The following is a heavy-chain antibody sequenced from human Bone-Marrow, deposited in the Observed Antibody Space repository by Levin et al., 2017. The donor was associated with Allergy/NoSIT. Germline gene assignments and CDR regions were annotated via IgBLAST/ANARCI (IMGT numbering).Heavy chain of an antibody. CDR2: MNAKSGGT. CDR1: GYSFTGYY. V-gene: IGHV1-2*02. CDR3: ARGLDTAMVSGSDY. D-gene: IGHD5-18*01. J-gene: IGHJ4*02. Sequence: GASVKVSCKASGYSFTGYYIHWVRQAPGQGLEWMGWMNAKSGGTKYAQQFQGRVTMTRDTSISTAYMELTRLRSDDTAVYFCARGLDTAMVSGSDYWGQGTLVTVSS.